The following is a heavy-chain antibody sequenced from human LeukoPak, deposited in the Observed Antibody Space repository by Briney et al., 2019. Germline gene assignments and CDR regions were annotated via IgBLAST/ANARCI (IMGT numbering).Heavy chain of an antibody. CDR2: MNPNSGNT. CDR1: GYTFTSYD. V-gene: IGHV1-8*01. D-gene: IGHD6-6*01. CDR3: ARGRDSSSSSDDY. J-gene: IGHJ4*02. Sequence: ASVKVSCKSSGYTFTSYDIHWVRPATGQGLAWMGWMNPNSGNTGYAQKFQGRVTMTRNTSISTAYIELSSLRSEDTAVYYCARGRDSSSSSDDYWGQGTLVTVSS.